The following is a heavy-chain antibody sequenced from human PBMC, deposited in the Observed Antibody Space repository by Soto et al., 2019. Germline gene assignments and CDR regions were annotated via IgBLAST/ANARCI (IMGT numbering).Heavy chain of an antibody. D-gene: IGHD3-22*01. CDR2: ISSYGGST. CDR3: ARDPDSIRYYYFVY. V-gene: IGHV3-64*01. Sequence: HPGGSLRLSCAASGFTFSIYAMHWFRQAPGKGQEYDSAISSYGGSTYYANSVKGRFTISRDNSKNTLYLQMGSLRAEEMGVYYSARDPDSIRYYYFVYWGQGTLVTVSS. CDR1: GFTFSIYA. J-gene: IGHJ4*02.